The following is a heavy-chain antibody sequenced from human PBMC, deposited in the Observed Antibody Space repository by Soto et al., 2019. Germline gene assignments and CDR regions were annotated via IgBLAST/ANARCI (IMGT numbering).Heavy chain of an antibody. CDR1: GFTFSSYA. CDR3: AKDHRIWGRLVEYMDV. Sequence: VQLVESGGGVVQPGRSLRLSCTASGFTFSSYALGWVRQAPGRGLECVSAISGSGVSTFYADSVKGRFTISRDTSKNTLYLQMNTLTAEDTAVYYCAKDHRIWGRLVEYMDVWGQGTTVTVSS. V-gene: IGHV3-23*04. D-gene: IGHD3-10*01. CDR2: ISGSGVST. J-gene: IGHJ6*02.